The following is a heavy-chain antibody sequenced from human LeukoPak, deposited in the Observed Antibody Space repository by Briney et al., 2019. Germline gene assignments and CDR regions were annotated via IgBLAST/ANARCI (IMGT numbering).Heavy chain of an antibody. Sequence: QSGGSLRLSCAASGFTFSSYWMSWVRQAPGKGLEWLALIWYDGHSTYYADSVKGRFTISRDDAKNTLYLQMNTLSADDTAVYFCARGYGSGSYLDKWGQGTLVTVSS. CDR2: IWYDGHST. J-gene: IGHJ1*01. D-gene: IGHD3-10*01. V-gene: IGHV3-33*08. CDR1: GFTFSSYW. CDR3: ARGYGSGSYLDK.